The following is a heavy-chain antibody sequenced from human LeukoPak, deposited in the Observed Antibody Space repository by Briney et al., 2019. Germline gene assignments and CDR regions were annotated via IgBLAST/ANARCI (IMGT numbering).Heavy chain of an antibody. CDR2: INQDGSEK. J-gene: IGHJ4*02. CDR3: AKQRKKIFAS. V-gene: IGHV3-7*03. CDR1: GFTFTSYW. D-gene: IGHD1/OR15-1a*01. Sequence: GGSLRLSCAASGFTFTSYWMTWVRQAPEKGLEWVANINQDGSEKWFVDSVRGRFTISRDNAKSSVYLQMNSLRAEDTAFYYCAKQRKKIFASGGKETLVTFSS.